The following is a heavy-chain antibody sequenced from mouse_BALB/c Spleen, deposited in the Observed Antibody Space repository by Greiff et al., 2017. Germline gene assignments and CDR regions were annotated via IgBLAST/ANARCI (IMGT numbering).Heavy chain of an antibody. CDR2: IRSKSNNYAT. V-gene: IGHV10-1*02. CDR3: VRQKYGNYYYAMDY. D-gene: IGHD2-10*02. CDR1: GFTFNTYA. Sequence: EPGGGLVQPKGSLKLSCAASGFTFNTYAMNWVRQAPGKGLEWVARIRSKSNNYATYYADSVKDRFTISRDDSQSMLYLQMNNLKTEDTAMYYCVRQKYGNYYYAMDYWGQGTSVTVSS. J-gene: IGHJ4*01.